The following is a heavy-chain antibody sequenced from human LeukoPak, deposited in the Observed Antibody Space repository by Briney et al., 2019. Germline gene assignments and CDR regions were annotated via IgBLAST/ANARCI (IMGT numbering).Heavy chain of an antibody. Sequence: SETLSLTSAVPGGSTSSYYWTWIRQPPGKGLEWIGYIYYSGSTNYNPSLKSRVTISVDTSKNQFSLKLISVTAADTAVYYCSTAFWGSSGWYLDYWGQGTLVTVSS. V-gene: IGHV4-59*01. CDR1: GGSTSSYY. CDR3: STAFWGSSGWYLDY. D-gene: IGHD6-19*01. J-gene: IGHJ4*02. CDR2: IYYSGST.